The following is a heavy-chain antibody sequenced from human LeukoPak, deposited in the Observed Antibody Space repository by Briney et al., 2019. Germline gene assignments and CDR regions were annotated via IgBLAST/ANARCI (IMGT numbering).Heavy chain of an antibody. D-gene: IGHD3-10*01. J-gene: IGHJ4*02. CDR1: GASISSYY. Sequence: SETLSLTYTVSGASISSYYWSWIRQPSGKGLECIVRIYTSGRTNYNPSLKSRVTMSEDRSKNQISLKLSSVTAADTAVYYCARSVPYGSGSYYDYWGQGTLVTVSS. V-gene: IGHV4-4*07. CDR2: IYTSGRT. CDR3: ARSVPYGSGSYYDY.